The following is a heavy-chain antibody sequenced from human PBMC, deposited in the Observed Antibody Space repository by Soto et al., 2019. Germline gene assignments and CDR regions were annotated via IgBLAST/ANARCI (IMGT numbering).Heavy chain of an antibody. Sequence: AALTVSCKSSVYTFTGYSMHWVRQAPGQGLEWMGWINPNSGGTNYAQKFQGRVTMTRDTSISTAYMELSRLRSDDTAVYYCARGGVGYYDSSGPVDPWGQGTLVTVSS. D-gene: IGHD3-22*01. CDR1: VYTFTGYS. J-gene: IGHJ5*02. CDR3: ARGGVGYYDSSGPVDP. CDR2: INPNSGGT. V-gene: IGHV1-2*02.